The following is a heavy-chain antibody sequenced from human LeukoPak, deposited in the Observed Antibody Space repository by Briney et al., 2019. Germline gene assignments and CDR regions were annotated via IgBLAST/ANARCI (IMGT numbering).Heavy chain of an antibody. CDR1: GGSISTFY. J-gene: IGHJ5*02. Sequence: KPSETLSLTCTVSGGSISTFYWSWIRQPPGKGLEWIGYINYSGSTNYNPSLKSRVTMSLDTSKNQFSLGLSSVTAADTAVYYCARVRTAPDYDILTGYYMNSPWFDPWGQGTLVTVSS. V-gene: IGHV4-59*01. CDR2: INYSGST. D-gene: IGHD3-9*01. CDR3: ARVRTAPDYDILTGYYMNSPWFDP.